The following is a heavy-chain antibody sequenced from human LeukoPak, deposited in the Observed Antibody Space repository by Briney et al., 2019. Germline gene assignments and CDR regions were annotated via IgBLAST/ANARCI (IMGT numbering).Heavy chain of an antibody. CDR1: GGSFSGYY. D-gene: IGHD1-14*01. CDR3: ARESDITRGFFDY. Sequence: SETLSLTCAVYGGSFSGYYWSWIRQPPGKGLEWIGEINHSGSTNYNPSLKSRVTISVDTSKNQFSLKLSSVTAADTAVYYCARESDITRGFFDYWGQGTLVTVSS. V-gene: IGHV4-34*01. CDR2: INHSGST. J-gene: IGHJ4*02.